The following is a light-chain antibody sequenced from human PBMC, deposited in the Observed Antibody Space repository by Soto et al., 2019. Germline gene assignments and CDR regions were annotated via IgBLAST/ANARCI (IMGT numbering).Light chain of an antibody. V-gene: IGKV4-1*01. CDR3: QQYYNTPFT. CDR2: WAS. Sequence: DIVMTQSPDSLAVSLGERATINCKSSQSILYKSDSKNYLAWFQQKPGQPPKLLIYWASTRESGVPDRFSGSGSGTDFALTISSLQAADVAIYYCQQYYNTPFTFGPGTKVDIK. J-gene: IGKJ3*01. CDR1: QSILYKSDSKNY.